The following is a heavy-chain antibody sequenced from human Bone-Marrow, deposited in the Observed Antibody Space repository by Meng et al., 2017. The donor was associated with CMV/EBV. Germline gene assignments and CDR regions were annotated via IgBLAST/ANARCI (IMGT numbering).Heavy chain of an antibody. D-gene: IGHD4-23*01. CDR2: MNPNNGNT. J-gene: IGHJ5*02. Sequence: QVQLVQSGAEAKKPGASVKVSCKASGYTFITYGISWVRQATGQGLEWMGWMNPNNGNTGYAQKFQGRVTMTRDTSTSTVYMDLTNLRSDDTAVYYCARGDYGGNSGFDPWGQGTLVTVSS. CDR1: GYTFITYG. CDR3: ARGDYGGNSGFDP. V-gene: IGHV1-8*02.